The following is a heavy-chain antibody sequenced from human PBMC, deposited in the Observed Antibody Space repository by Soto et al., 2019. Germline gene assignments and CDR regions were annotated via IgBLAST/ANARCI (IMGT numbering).Heavy chain of an antibody. J-gene: IGHJ4*02. CDR3: ARFVRHQLPTIDY. V-gene: IGHV1-8*01. CDR2: MNPSNGNT. Sequence: ASVKVSCKASGYTFTNYGINWVRQATGQGLEWMGWMNPSNGNTGYAQKFQGRVTMTRDTSISAAYMELSSLTSADTAVYYCARFVRHQLPTIDYWGQGALVTVSS. CDR1: GYTFTNYG. D-gene: IGHD1-26*01.